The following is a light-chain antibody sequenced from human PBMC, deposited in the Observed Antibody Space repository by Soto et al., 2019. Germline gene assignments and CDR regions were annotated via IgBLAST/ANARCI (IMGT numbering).Light chain of an antibody. Sequence: ETVLTQSPATLSLSPGERATLSCRASQSVSIYLAWYQQKPGQAPRLLIYDASNRATGIPARFSGSGSGTDFTLTISSLEPEAFAIYYCQQRSNWPYTFGQGTKLEIK. J-gene: IGKJ2*01. CDR3: QQRSNWPYT. CDR1: QSVSIY. CDR2: DAS. V-gene: IGKV3-11*01.